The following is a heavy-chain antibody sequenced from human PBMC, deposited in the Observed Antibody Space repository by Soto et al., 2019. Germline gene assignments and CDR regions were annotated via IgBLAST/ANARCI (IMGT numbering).Heavy chain of an antibody. Sequence: PGESLKISCKGSGYSFSSYWINWVRQMPGKGLEWMGRIDPTDSYNNYSPSFQGHVTISADKSISTAYLQWSSLKASDTAMYYCARGYGSSWYWLDTWGQGALVTVSS. D-gene: IGHD6-13*01. J-gene: IGHJ5*02. CDR2: IDPTDSYN. CDR3: ARGYGSSWYWLDT. CDR1: GYSFSSYW. V-gene: IGHV5-10-1*01.